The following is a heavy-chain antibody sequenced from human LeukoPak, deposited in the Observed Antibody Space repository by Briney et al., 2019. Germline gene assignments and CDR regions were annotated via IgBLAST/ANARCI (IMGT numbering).Heavy chain of an antibody. D-gene: IGHD3-10*01. CDR2: ISGSSSNI. V-gene: IGHV3-48*04. Sequence: GGSLRLSCAASGFTFSSYSMNWVRQAPGRGLEWLSYISGSSSNIYYADSVKGRFTISRDNAKNSLYLHMNSLRAEDTAVYYCARDGRGDYWGQGTLVTVSS. CDR1: GFTFSSYS. J-gene: IGHJ4*02. CDR3: ARDGRGDY.